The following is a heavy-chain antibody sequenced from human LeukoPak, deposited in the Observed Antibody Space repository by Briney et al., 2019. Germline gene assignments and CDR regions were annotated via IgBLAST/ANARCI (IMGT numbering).Heavy chain of an antibody. J-gene: IGHJ4*02. D-gene: IGHD6-13*01. CDR1: GYTFTSYG. CDR2: ISAYNGNT. Sequence: ASVKVSCKASGYTFTSYGISWVRQAPGQGLEWMGWISAYNGNTNYAQMLQGRVTMTTDTSTSTAYMELRSLRSDDTAVYYCARGTPYTAAAELDYWGQGTLVTVPS. CDR3: ARGTPYTAAAELDY. V-gene: IGHV1-18*01.